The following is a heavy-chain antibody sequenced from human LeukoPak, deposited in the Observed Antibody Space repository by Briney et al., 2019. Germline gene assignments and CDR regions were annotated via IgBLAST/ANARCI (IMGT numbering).Heavy chain of an antibody. CDR3: ARHEPYNSGSHYDY. J-gene: IGHJ4*02. V-gene: IGHV3-23*01. CDR2: VTGGGST. CDR1: GFTFTTYA. Sequence: PGGSLRLSCAASGFTFTTYAMSWVRQAPGKGLEWVSAVTGGGSTFYADSVKGRFTISRDNSKNTLDLQMNSLRAEDTAIYYCARHEPYNSGSHYDYWGQGTLVTVSS. D-gene: IGHD3-10*01.